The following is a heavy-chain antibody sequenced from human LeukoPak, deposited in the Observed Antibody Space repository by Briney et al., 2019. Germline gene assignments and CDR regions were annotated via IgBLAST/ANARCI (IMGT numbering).Heavy chain of an antibody. CDR2: INHSGST. J-gene: IGHJ4*02. CDR1: GGSFSGYY. Sequence: PSETLSLTCAVYGGSFSGYYWSWIRQPLGKGLEWIGEINHSGSTNYNPSLKSRVTISVDTSKNQFSLKLSSVTAADTAVYYCARSAMVRGNDDYWGQGTLVTVSS. CDR3: ARSAMVRGNDDY. D-gene: IGHD3-10*01. V-gene: IGHV4-34*01.